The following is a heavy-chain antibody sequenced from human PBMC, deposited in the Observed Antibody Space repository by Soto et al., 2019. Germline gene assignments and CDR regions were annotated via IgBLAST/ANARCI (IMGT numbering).Heavy chain of an antibody. CDR3: ARDRMYSSTWYSY. V-gene: IGHV3-11*01. J-gene: IGHJ4*02. D-gene: IGHD6-13*01. CDR1: GFVFSDYY. CDR2: ISSSGSII. Sequence: LRLSCATSGFVFSDYYMSWIRQAPGKGLEWVSYISSSGSIIYYADSVKGRFTVSRDNAKNSLYLQMNSLRAEDTAVYYCARDRMYSSTWYSYWGQGTPVTVSS.